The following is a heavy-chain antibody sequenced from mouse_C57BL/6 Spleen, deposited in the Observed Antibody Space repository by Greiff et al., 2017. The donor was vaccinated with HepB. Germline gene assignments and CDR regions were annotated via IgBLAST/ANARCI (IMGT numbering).Heavy chain of an antibody. V-gene: IGHV1-69*01. CDR2: IDPSDSYT. Sequence: QVQLQQSGAELVMPGASVKLSCKASGYTFTSYWMHWVKQRPGQGLEWIGEIDPSDSYTNYNQKFKGKSTLTVDKSSSTAYMQLSSLTSEDSAVYYCARRGVANYAMDYWGQGTSVTVSS. CDR1: GYTFTSYW. J-gene: IGHJ4*01. D-gene: IGHD1-1*01. CDR3: ARRGVANYAMDY.